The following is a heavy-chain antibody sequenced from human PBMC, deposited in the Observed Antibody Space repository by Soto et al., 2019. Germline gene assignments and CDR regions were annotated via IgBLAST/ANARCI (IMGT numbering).Heavy chain of an antibody. CDR2: ISWNSGSI. J-gene: IGHJ6*03. V-gene: IGHV3-9*01. CDR1: GFTFDDYA. Sequence: GGSLRLSCAASGFTFDDYAMHWVRQAPGKGLEWVSGISWNSGSIGYADSVKGRFTISRDNAKNSLYLQMNSLRAEDTALYYCAKDFQSGYYYYMDVWGKGTTVTVSS. CDR3: AKDFQSGYYYYMDV.